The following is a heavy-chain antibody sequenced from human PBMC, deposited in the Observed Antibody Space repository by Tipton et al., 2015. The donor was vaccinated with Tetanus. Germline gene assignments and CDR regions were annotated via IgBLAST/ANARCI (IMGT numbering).Heavy chain of an antibody. CDR3: ARAHCTDGVCNFDF. CDR2: IYPGDSDT. Sequence: QLVQSGGEVKKPGESLKISCKGSGYIFNNYWIGWVRQKPGKGLEGMGIIYPGDSDTRYSPSFQGQVTSSVDKSINTAYLQWSSLKASDNSMFYCARAHCTDGVCNFDFWGQGALVTVAS. J-gene: IGHJ4*02. CDR1: GYIFNNYW. V-gene: IGHV5-51*01. D-gene: IGHD2-8*02.